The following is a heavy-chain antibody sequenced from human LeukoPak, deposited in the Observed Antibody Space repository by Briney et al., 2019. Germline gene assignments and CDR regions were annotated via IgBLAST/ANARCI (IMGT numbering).Heavy chain of an antibody. CDR3: ARDLGDQYFDY. J-gene: IGHJ4*02. CDR2: IYYSGST. D-gene: IGHD2-21*02. CDR1: GGSISSYY. V-gene: IGHV4-59*01. Sequence: SETLSLTCTVSGGSISSYYWSWIRQPPGKGLEWIGYIYYSGSTNYNPSLKSRVTISVDTSKNQFSLKLSSVTAADRAVYYCARDLGDQYFDYWGQGTLVTVSS.